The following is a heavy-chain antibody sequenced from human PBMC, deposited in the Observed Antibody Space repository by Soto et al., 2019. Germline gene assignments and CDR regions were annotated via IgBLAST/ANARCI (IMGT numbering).Heavy chain of an antibody. CDR2: ISSSGTGI. CDR3: ARAYSAAFDI. V-gene: IGHV3-11*01. D-gene: IGHD2-15*01. CDR1: GFTFSDYY. Sequence: GGSLRLSCAASGFTFSDYYMTWIRQAPGKGLEWVSYISSSGTGIYYADSVKGRFTISRDNAKNSLYLQMSSLRAEDTAVYYCARAYSAAFDIWGRGTMVPVSS. J-gene: IGHJ3*02.